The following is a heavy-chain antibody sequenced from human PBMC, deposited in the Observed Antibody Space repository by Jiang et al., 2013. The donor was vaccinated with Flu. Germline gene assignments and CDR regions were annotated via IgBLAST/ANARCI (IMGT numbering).Heavy chain of an antibody. D-gene: IGHD5-24*01. CDR2: ISYDGSNK. CDR3: ARPLFGDGYANAEAFDI. V-gene: IGHV3-30-3*01. Sequence: VQLVESGGGVVQPGRSLRLSCAASGFTFSSYAMHWVRQAPGKGLEWVAVISYDGSNKYYADSVKGRFTISRDNSKNTLYLQMNSLRAEDTAVYYCARPLFGDGYANAEAFDIWGQGTMVTVSS. CDR1: GFTFSSYA. J-gene: IGHJ3*02.